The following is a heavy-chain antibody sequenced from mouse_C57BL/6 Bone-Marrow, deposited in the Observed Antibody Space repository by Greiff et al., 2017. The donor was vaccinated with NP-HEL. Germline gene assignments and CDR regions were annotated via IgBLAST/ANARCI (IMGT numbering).Heavy chain of an antibody. V-gene: IGHV7-3*01. CDR1: GFTFTDYY. CDR2: IRNKANGYTT. CDR3: ARSPYGSSYPFDY. D-gene: IGHD1-1*01. Sequence: EVKLMESGGGLVQPGGSLSLSCAASGFTFTDYYMSWVRQPPGKALEWLGFIRNKANGYTTEYSASVKGRFTISRDNSQSILHLQMNALRAEDSATYYCARSPYGSSYPFDYWGQGTTLTVSS. J-gene: IGHJ2*01.